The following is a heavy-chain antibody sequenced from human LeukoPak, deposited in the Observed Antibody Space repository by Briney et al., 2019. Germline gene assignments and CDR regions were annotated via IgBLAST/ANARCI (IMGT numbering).Heavy chain of an antibody. CDR3: ARTLPAGVATPDY. Sequence: SETLSLTCAVSGYSISSGYYWGWIRQPPGKGLEWIGSIYHSGSTYYNPSLKSRVTILVDTSKNQFSLKLSSVTAADTAVYYCARTLPAGVATPDYWGQGTLVTVSS. D-gene: IGHD3-3*01. J-gene: IGHJ4*02. CDR2: IYHSGST. CDR1: GYSISSGYY. V-gene: IGHV4-38-2*01.